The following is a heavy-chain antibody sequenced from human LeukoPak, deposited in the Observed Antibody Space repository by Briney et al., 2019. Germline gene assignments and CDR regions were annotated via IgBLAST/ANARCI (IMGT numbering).Heavy chain of an antibody. D-gene: IGHD7-27*01. CDR2: INPNSGGT. V-gene: IGHV1-2*06. Sequence: ASVKVSCKASGYTFTVYYMHLVRQAPGQGLEWMGRINPNSGGTNYAQKFQGRVTMTRDTSISTAYMELSRLRSDDTAVYYCARDYGTGVGNWFDPWGQGTLVTVSS. CDR3: ARDYGTGVGNWFDP. J-gene: IGHJ5*02. CDR1: GYTFTVYY.